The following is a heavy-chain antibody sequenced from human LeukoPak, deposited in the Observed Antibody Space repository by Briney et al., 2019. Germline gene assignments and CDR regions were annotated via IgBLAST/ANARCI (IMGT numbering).Heavy chain of an antibody. CDR2: INHSGST. Sequence: SETLSLTCAAYGGSFSGYYWSWIRQPPGKGLEWIGEINHSGSTNYNPSLKSRVTISVDTSKNQFSLKPSSVTAADTAVYYCAGNRGLGRDYWGQGTLVTVSS. CDR1: GGSFSGYY. CDR3: AGNRGLGRDY. J-gene: IGHJ4*02. V-gene: IGHV4-34*01. D-gene: IGHD4-23*01.